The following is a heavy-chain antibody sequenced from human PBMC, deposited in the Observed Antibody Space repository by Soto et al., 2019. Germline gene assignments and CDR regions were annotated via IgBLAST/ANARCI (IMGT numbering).Heavy chain of an antibody. D-gene: IGHD1-26*01. V-gene: IGHV1-8*01. Sequence: QVQLVQSGAEVKKPGASVKVSCKASGYTFTSYDINWVRQATGQGPEWMGWMSPNSGNTGYAQKFQGRVTMTRDTSISTDYMELTSLTSEDTAVYYCSRGEWELRHWGQGTLVTVSS. CDR2: MSPNSGNT. CDR3: SRGEWELRH. J-gene: IGHJ4*02. CDR1: GYTFTSYD.